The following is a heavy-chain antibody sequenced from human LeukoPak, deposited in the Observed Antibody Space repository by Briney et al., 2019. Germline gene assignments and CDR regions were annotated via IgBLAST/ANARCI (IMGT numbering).Heavy chain of an antibody. J-gene: IGHJ6*02. V-gene: IGHV3-66*04. CDR3: AKLDILTGYSPYV. CDR1: EFSVSNNY. CDR2: IYSGGRT. D-gene: IGHD3-9*01. Sequence: PGGSPRLSCTASEFSVSNNYMSWVRQAPGKGLEWVSVIYSGGRTNYADSVRGRFSISRDNSKNTMYLQMNSLRVEDTAVYYCAKLDILTGYSPYVWGQGTTVTVSS.